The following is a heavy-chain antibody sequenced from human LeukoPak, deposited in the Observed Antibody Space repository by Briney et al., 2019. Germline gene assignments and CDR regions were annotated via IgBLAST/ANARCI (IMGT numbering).Heavy chain of an antibody. J-gene: IGHJ4*02. D-gene: IGHD4-17*01. CDR2: ISTISSTK. CDR1: GFTVSRDY. CDR3: ARGKIGYYYGDYDGY. V-gene: IGHV3-48*02. Sequence: PGGSLRLSCAASGFTVSRDYMNWVRQAPGKGLEWVSYISTISSTKYYADSVKGRFTISRDNAKNSLYLQMNRLRDEDTGVYYCARGKIGYYYGDYDGYWGQGTLVTVSS.